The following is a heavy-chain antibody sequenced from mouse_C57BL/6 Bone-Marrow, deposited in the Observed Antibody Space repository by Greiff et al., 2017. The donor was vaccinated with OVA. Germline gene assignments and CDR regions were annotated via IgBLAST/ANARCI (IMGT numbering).Heavy chain of an antibody. D-gene: IGHD1-1*01. J-gene: IGHJ2*01. CDR3: AILRNSDY. CDR2: INPGSGGT. CDR1: GYAFTNYL. V-gene: IGHV1-54*01. Sequence: VQLVESGAELVRPGTSVKVSCKASGYAFTNYLIEWVKQRPGQGLEWIGVINPGSGGTNYNEKFKGKATLTADKSSSTAYMQLSSLTSEDSAVYFCAILRNSDYWGQGTTLTVSS.